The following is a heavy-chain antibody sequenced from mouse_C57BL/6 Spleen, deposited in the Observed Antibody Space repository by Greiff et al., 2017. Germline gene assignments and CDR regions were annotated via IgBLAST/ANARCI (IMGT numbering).Heavy chain of an antibody. D-gene: IGHD2-1*01. Sequence: QVQLKESGAELVRPGASVTLSCKASGYTFTDYEMHWVKQTPVHGLEWIGAIDPETGGTASNQKFKGKAILTADKSFSTAYMELRSLTSEDSAVYYCTRSYGNLYYFDYWGQGTTLTVSS. CDR1: GYTFTDYE. CDR3: TRSYGNLYYFDY. V-gene: IGHV1-15*01. CDR2: IDPETGGT. J-gene: IGHJ2*01.